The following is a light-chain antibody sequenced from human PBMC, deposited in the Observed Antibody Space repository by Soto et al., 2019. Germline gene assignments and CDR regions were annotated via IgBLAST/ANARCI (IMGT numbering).Light chain of an antibody. CDR1: QSISDW. CDR2: KAS. J-gene: IGKJ4*01. Sequence: DIQMTQSPFTLSASVGDRVTITCRASQSISDWLAWYQQKPGKAPKLLIYKASSLESGVPSRFSGSGSGAEFTLTISSLQPDDFATYYCQEYNFYSTFGGGTKVEIK. CDR3: QEYNFYST. V-gene: IGKV1-5*03.